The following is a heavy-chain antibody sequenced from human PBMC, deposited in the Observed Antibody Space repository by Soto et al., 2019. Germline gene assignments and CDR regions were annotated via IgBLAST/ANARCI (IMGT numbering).Heavy chain of an antibody. J-gene: IGHJ4*02. D-gene: IGHD1-26*01. V-gene: IGHV1-69*06. CDR3: AREQGIVGATQGFDY. Sequence: SVKVSCKASAGTFSSYAISWVRQAPGQGLEWMGGIIPIFGTANYAQKFQGRVTITADKSTSTAYMELSSLRSEDTAVYYCAREQGIVGATQGFDYWGQGTLVTVSS. CDR2: IIPIFGTA. CDR1: AGTFSSYA.